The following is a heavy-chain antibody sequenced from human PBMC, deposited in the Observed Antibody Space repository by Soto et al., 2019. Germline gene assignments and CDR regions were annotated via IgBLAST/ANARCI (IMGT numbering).Heavy chain of an antibody. CDR1: GDSVSSNSAA. V-gene: IGHV6-1*01. CDR3: ARGGSGWYGGYYYYMDV. CDR2: TYYRPKWYN. J-gene: IGHJ6*03. D-gene: IGHD6-19*01. Sequence: PSQTLSLTCAISGDSVSSNSAAWNWIRQSPSRGLEWLGRTYYRPKWYNDYAVSVKSRITINPDTSKNQFSLQLNSVTPEDTAVYYCARGGSGWYGGYYYYMDVWGKGTTVTVSS.